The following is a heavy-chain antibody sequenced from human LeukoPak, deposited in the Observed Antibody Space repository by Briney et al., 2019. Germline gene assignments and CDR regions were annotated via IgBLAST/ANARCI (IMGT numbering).Heavy chain of an antibody. J-gene: IGHJ4*02. V-gene: IGHV3-48*02. CDR2: ITASGTAM. Sequence: GGSLRLSCAASGFTFSNAWMNWVRQAPGKGLEWVSHITASGTAMFYADSVKGRFTISRDNAKNSLYLQMNSLRDEDTAVYYCASSGSYRFDYWGQGTLVTVSS. D-gene: IGHD1-26*01. CDR3: ASSGSYRFDY. CDR1: GFTFSNAW.